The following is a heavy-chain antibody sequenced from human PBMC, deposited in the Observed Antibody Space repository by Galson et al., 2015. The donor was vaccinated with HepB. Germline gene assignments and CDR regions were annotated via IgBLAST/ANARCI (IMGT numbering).Heavy chain of an antibody. CDR3: ARDLGYTCHAPFDY. V-gene: IGHV3-30*03. J-gene: IGHJ4*02. D-gene: IGHD5-12*01. CDR1: GFTFNNYG. CDR2: TSYDGNIK. Sequence: SLRLSCAASGFTFNNYGIHWVRQAPGKGLEWVAVTSYDGNIKDYADSVKGRFTISRDNSKNTLDLQMNSLREEDTAVYFCARDLGYTCHAPFDYWGQGTLVTGSS.